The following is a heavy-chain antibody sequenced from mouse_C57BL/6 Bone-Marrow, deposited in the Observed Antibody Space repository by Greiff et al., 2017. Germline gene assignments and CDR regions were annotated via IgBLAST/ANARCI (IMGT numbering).Heavy chain of an antibody. CDR1: GYTFTSYW. CDR2: IYPSDSET. D-gene: IGHD2-2*01. CDR3: AFYYGSDV. J-gene: IGHJ1*03. Sequence: QVQLQQPGAELVRPGSSVKLSCKASGYTFTSYWMDWVKQRPGQGLEWIGNIYPSDSETHYNQKFKDKATLTVDKSSSTAYMQLSSLTSGDSAVYYCAFYYGSDVWGTGTTVTVSS. V-gene: IGHV1-61*01.